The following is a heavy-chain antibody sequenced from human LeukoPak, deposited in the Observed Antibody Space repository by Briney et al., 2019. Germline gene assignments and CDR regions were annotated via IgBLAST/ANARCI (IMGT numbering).Heavy chain of an antibody. D-gene: IGHD3-10*01. Sequence: ASVKVSCKASGYTFTSYDINWVRQATGQGLEWMGWMNPNSGNTGYAQKFQGRVTMTRNTSISTAYMELSSLRSEDTAVYYCARVFRPYYYYYMDVWGKGTTVTISS. CDR3: ARVFRPYYYYYMDV. CDR1: GYTFTSYD. CDR2: MNPNSGNT. V-gene: IGHV1-8*01. J-gene: IGHJ6*03.